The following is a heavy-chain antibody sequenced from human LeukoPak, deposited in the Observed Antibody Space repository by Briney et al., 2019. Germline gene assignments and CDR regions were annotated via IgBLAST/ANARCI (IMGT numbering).Heavy chain of an antibody. J-gene: IGHJ4*02. CDR2: IYPDDSDA. V-gene: IGHV5-51*01. CDR1: GYTFKNNW. Sequence: GESLKISCKVSGYTFKNNWIAWVRQMPGKGLEWMGIIYPDDSDARYNPSLQGQVTISVDKSTSTTYLQWSSLQASDSAMYFCARQGWSLYFFDYWGQGSLVTVSS. CDR3: ARQGWSLYFFDY. D-gene: IGHD3-3*01.